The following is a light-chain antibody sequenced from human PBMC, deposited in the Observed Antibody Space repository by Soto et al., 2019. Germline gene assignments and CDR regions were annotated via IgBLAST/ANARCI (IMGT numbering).Light chain of an antibody. CDR1: ESVSRY. Sequence: EIVLTQSPATLSLSPGETATLSCRASESVSRYLAWYQQKPGQAPRLLIYDASNRATGIPTRFRGSGSGTDFTLTISRLEPDDYAVYYCQQRSRTFGGGTKVEI. CDR2: DAS. J-gene: IGKJ4*01. CDR3: QQRSRT. V-gene: IGKV3-11*01.